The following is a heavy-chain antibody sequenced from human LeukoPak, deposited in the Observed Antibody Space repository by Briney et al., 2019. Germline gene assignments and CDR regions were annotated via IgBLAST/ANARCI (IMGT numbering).Heavy chain of an antibody. D-gene: IGHD6-13*01. CDR2: IKSDGSST. V-gene: IGHV3-74*01. Sequence: PGGSLRLSCAASGFTFNTYWMNWVRKAPGKGLEWVSRIKSDGSSTNYAASVKGRFTISRDNAKNTLYLQMNSLRAADTAVYYCARDRRSGSWYPSLGYRGQGTLVTVSS. CDR3: ARDRRSGSWYPSLGY. CDR1: GFTFNTYW. J-gene: IGHJ4*02.